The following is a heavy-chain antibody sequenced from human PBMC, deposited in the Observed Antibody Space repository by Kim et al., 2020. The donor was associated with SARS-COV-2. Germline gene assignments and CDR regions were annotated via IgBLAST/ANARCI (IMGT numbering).Heavy chain of an antibody. J-gene: IGHJ6*02. V-gene: IGHV3-23*01. CDR2: ISGSGGST. CDR1: GFTFSSYA. Sequence: GGSLRLSCAASGFTFSSYAMSWVRQAPGKGLEWVSAISGSGGSTYYADSVKGRFTISRDNSKNTLYLQMNSLRAEDTAVYYCAKDDYYDSSGQGDGYYYGMDVWGQGTTVTVSS. D-gene: IGHD3-22*01. CDR3: AKDDYYDSSGQGDGYYYGMDV.